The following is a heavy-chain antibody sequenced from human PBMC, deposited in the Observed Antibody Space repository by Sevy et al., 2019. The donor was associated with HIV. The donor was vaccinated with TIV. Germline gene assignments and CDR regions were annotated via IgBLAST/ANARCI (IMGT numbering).Heavy chain of an antibody. J-gene: IGHJ5*02. D-gene: IGHD6-13*01. Sequence: GGSLRLSCAASGFDFSSYAMHWVRQAPGKGLEWVSVIAYDESTKNYGDSVRGRFTISRDNSKNTLYLQMNSLREEDMGVYYCARQGSSWTFDPWGQGTLVTVSS. CDR3: ARQGSSWTFDP. CDR1: GFDFSSYA. CDR2: IAYDESTK. V-gene: IGHV3-30-3*01.